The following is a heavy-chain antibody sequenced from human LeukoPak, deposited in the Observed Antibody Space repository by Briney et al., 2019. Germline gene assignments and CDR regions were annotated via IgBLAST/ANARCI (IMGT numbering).Heavy chain of an antibody. CDR1: GFTVSSNY. J-gene: IGHJ4*02. CDR3: ARMAVVRGVPFDY. V-gene: IGHV3-66*01. D-gene: IGHD3-10*01. Sequence: GGSLRLSCAASGFTVSSNYMSWVRQAPGKGLEWVSVIYSGGSTYYADSVKGRFTISRDNSKNTLYLQMDSLRAEDTAVYYCARMAVVRGVPFDYWGQGTLVTVSS. CDR2: IYSGGST.